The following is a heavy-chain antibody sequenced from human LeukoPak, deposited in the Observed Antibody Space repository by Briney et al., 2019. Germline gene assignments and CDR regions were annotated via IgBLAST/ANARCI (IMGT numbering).Heavy chain of an antibody. D-gene: IGHD1-26*01. CDR1: GFTFSGSA. CDR2: IDKEKNSYAT. V-gene: IGHV3-73*01. CDR3: TRDSGTYNWLDP. J-gene: IGHJ5*02. Sequence: GESLRLSCAASGFTFSGSAIHWVRQSFGKGLEWIGHIDKEKNSYATASAYAVSVEGRFTVSRDDSKNMACLQMSGLKTEDTALYFCTRDSGTYNWLDPWGQGTLVTVSS.